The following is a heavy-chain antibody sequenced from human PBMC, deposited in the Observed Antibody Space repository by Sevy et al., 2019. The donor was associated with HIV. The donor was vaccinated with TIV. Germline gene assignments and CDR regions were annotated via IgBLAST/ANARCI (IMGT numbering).Heavy chain of an antibody. CDR1: GFTFSSYA. D-gene: IGHD5-18*01. V-gene: IGHV3-23*01. Sequence: GGSLRLSCAASGFTFSSYAMSWVRQAPGKGLEWVSTINNSGGSTYYADSVKGRFTISRDNSKNTLYLQMNSLRAEDTAVYYCAKDQTDTPMDPYWGQGTLVTVSS. J-gene: IGHJ4*02. CDR2: INNSGGST. CDR3: AKDQTDTPMDPY.